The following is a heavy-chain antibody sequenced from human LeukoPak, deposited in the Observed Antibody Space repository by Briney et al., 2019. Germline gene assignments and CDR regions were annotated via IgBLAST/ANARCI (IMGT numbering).Heavy chain of an antibody. CDR2: INHSGST. Sequence: SETLSLTCAVYGGSFSGYYWSWIRQPPGKGLEWIGEINHSGSTNYNPSLKSRVTISVDTSKNQFSLKLSSVTAADTAGYYCAGGEWLRSWFGYWGQGPLVTVS. V-gene: IGHV4-34*01. J-gene: IGHJ4*02. D-gene: IGHD5-12*01. CDR3: AGGEWLRSWFGY. CDR1: GGSFSGYY.